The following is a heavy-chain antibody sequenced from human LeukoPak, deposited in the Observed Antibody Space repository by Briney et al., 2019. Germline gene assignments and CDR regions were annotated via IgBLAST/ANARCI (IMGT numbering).Heavy chain of an antibody. D-gene: IGHD3-16*01. Sequence: PGESLRLSCAASGFTVNDNYMNWVRQAPGQGLEWVSIIYSGGNTYYADSVKGRFTISRDNSKNTLYLQMDSLGAEDTAVYYCARGLTCPDLWGQGTLVTVSS. J-gene: IGHJ5*02. CDR3: ARGLTCPDL. CDR1: GFTVNDNY. V-gene: IGHV3-66*01. CDR2: IYSGGNT.